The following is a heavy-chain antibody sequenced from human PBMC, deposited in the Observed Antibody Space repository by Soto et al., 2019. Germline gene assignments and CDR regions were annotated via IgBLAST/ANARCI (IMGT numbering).Heavy chain of an antibody. CDR1: CGSISSSSYY. V-gene: IGHV4-39*01. Sequence: SETLSVTCTVSCGSISSSSYYWGWIRQPPGKGLEWIGSIYNSGRTNYNPSLKSRVTISVDTSKNQFSLKLSSVTAADTAVYYCARQYYDFWSEVYYYYMYVWGKGTTVTVSS. J-gene: IGHJ6*03. CDR2: IYNSGRT. D-gene: IGHD3-3*01. CDR3: ARQYYDFWSEVYYYYMYV.